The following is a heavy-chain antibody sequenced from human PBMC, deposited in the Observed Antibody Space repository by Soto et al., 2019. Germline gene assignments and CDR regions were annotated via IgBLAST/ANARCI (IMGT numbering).Heavy chain of an antibody. Sequence: SVKVSFKAACYSFTSYGIEWVRQAPVQGLEWMGWISAYNGNTNYAQKLQGRVTMTTDTSTSTAYMELRSLRSDDTAVYYCARDLIIAVAGTPDVYPGYWGQGTLVNVSS. D-gene: IGHD6-19*01. V-gene: IGHV1-18*01. CDR3: ARDLIIAVAGTPDVYPGY. J-gene: IGHJ4*02. CDR2: ISAYNGNT. CDR1: CYSFTSYG.